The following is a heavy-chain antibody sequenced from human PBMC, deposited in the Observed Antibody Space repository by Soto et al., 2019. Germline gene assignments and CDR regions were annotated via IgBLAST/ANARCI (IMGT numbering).Heavy chain of an antibody. V-gene: IGHV4-39*01. Sequence: PGKGLEWIGSIYYSGSTYYNPSLKSRVTISVDTSKNQFSLKLSSVTAADTAVYYCARHDFFLQAEDGIRDTVPVSAFLLKRSSDL. D-gene: IGHD3-3*01. J-gene: IGHJ2*01. CDR3: ARHDFFLQAEDGIRDTVPVSAFLLKRSSDL. CDR2: IYYSGST.